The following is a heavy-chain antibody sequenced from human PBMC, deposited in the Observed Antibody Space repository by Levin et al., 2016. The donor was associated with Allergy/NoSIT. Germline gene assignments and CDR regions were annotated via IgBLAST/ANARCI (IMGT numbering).Heavy chain of an antibody. CDR1: GFTFSDYW. Sequence: GESLKISCAASGFTFSDYWMTWVRQAPGKGLEWVANIKQDGSDTYYVDSVKGRFTISRDNADNSLYLQMNSLRVEDTAVYYCARDLPYCGGDCYGAFDIWGPRDNGHRLF. D-gene: IGHD2-21*02. J-gene: IGHJ3*02. CDR3: ARDLPYCGGDCYGAFDI. CDR2: IKQDGSDT. V-gene: IGHV3-7*01.